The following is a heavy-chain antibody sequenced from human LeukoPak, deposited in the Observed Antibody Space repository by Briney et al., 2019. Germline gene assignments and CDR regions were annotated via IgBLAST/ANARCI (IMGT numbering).Heavy chain of an antibody. CDR2: ISSNGGST. J-gene: IGHJ4*02. Sequence: GGSLRLSCAASGFTFSSYAMHWVRQAPGKGLEYVSAISSNGGSTYYANSVKGRFTISRDNSKNTLYLQMGSLRAEDMAVYYCARSRSFLDYWGQGTLVTVSS. V-gene: IGHV3-64*01. CDR1: GFTFSSYA. CDR3: ARSRSFLDY.